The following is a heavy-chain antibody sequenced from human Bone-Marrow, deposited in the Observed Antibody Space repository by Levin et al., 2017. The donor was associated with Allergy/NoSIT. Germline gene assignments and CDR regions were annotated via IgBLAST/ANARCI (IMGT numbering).Heavy chain of an antibody. CDR3: ATSYSGDYDAFDI. CDR1: GHSFRTLD. D-gene: IGHD1-26*01. J-gene: IGHJ3*02. CDR2: LESETGNT. Sequence: ASVKVSCRASGHSFRTLDINWVRQVPGQGLEWLGWLESETGNTGYAKKFKGRFRLTKDTSIATDYMELRSLTYEDTAIYYCATSYSGDYDAFDIWGQGTVVTVSA. V-gene: IGHV1-8*01.